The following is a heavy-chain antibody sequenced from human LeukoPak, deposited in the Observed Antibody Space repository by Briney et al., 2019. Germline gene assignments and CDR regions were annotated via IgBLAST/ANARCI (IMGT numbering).Heavy chain of an antibody. Sequence: GESLKISCEGSGYFFNSYWIAWVRQMPGKGLEWMGIIYPGDSDTRYSPSFQGQVTISADKSISTAYLQWSSLKASDTAMYYCARQRGSATGDYWGQGTLVTVSS. V-gene: IGHV5-51*01. CDR1: GYFFNSYW. D-gene: IGHD3-10*01. CDR2: IYPGDSDT. J-gene: IGHJ4*02. CDR3: ARQRGSATGDY.